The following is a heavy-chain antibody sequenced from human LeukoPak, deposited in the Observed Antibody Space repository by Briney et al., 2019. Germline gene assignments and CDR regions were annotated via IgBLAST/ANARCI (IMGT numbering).Heavy chain of an antibody. CDR1: GGSFSGYY. Sequence: SETLSLTCAVYGGSFSGYYWSWIRQPPGKGLEWIGEINHSGSTNYNPSLKSRVTISVDTSKNQFSLKLSSVTAADTAVYYCARYSKTPFHYYYYYGMDVWGQGTTVTVSS. D-gene: IGHD4-11*01. V-gene: IGHV4-34*01. CDR2: INHSGST. J-gene: IGHJ6*02. CDR3: ARYSKTPFHYYYYYGMDV.